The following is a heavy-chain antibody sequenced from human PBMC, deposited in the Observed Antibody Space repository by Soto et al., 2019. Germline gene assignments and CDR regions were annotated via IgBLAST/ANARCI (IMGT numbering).Heavy chain of an antibody. Sequence: SVKVSCKASGGTFTSYVISWVRQAPGQGLEWMGGIIPLLGTTNLAQKFQGRVTISADESTSTAYMDLRSLRSEDTGVYYCATRIAARPDYFDSWGRGTLVTVSS. V-gene: IGHV1-69*13. CDR2: IIPLLGTT. CDR1: GGTFTSYV. J-gene: IGHJ4*02. CDR3: ATRIAARPDYFDS. D-gene: IGHD6-6*01.